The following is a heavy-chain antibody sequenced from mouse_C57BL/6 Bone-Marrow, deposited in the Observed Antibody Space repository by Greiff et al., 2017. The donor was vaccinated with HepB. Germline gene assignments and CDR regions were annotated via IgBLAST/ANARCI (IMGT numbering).Heavy chain of an antibody. CDR3: AREGIYDGYYDAMDY. CDR1: GYTFTDYY. D-gene: IGHD2-3*01. V-gene: IGHV1-26*01. CDR2: INPNNGGT. Sequence: VQLQQSGPELVKPGASVKISCKASGYTFTDYYMNWVKQSPGKSLEWIGDINPNNGGTSYNQKFKGKATLTVDKSSSTAYMELRSLTSEDSAVYYCAREGIYDGYYDAMDYWGQGTSVTVSS. J-gene: IGHJ4*01.